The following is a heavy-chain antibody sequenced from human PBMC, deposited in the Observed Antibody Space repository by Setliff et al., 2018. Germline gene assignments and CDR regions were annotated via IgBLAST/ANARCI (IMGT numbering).Heavy chain of an antibody. CDR1: GGSFTPYY. V-gene: IGHV4-59*12. D-gene: IGHD6-6*01. Sequence: SETLSLTCTVSGGSFTPYYWSWIRQPPGKGLEWIGYVYYSGTAYYNPSLKSRVTVIVDTSKNQFSLRLRSVTAADTGIYYCARGRNVAARLLDSWGQGARVTVSS. CDR3: ARGRNVAARLLDS. J-gene: IGHJ4*02. CDR2: VYYSGTA.